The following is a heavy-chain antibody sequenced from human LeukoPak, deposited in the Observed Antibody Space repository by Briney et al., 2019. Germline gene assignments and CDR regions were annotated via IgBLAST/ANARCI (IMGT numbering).Heavy chain of an antibody. CDR2: INHSGST. J-gene: IGHJ4*02. V-gene: IGHV4-34*01. Sequence: SETLSLTCAVYGGSFSGYYWSWIRQPPGKGLEWIGEINHSGSTNYNPSLKSRVTMSVDTSKNQFSLRLSSVTAADTAIYYCARGISGSGSYGHFDYWGQGILVTVSS. CDR3: ARGISGSGSYGHFDY. D-gene: IGHD1-26*01. CDR1: GGSFSGYY.